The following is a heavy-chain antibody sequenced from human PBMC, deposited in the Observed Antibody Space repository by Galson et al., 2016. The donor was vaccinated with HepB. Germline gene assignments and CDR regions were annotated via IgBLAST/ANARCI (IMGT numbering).Heavy chain of an antibody. CDR3: ARFGTEITPGGPFDS. Sequence: PALVKPTQTLTLTCTFSGFSLSTSGVGVGWIRQPPGRALEWLALIFWNDDKRYSPSLKSRLTITKDTSKNRVVLTVTNMDPVDTATYYCARFGTEITPGGPFDSWGQGTLVTVSS. D-gene: IGHD4-23*01. V-gene: IGHV2-5*01. CDR2: IFWNDDK. CDR1: GFSLSTSGVG. J-gene: IGHJ4*02.